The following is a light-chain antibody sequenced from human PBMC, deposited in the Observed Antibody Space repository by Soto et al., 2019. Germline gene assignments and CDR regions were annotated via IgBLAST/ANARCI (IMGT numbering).Light chain of an antibody. J-gene: IGKJ1*01. Sequence: IQMTQSPSSVSAMVGDRVTITGRAGQGISAGLAWYQHKAGKAPKLLIYATSILHSAVPSRFSGSGSGTDFTLTISSLQPEDVATYYCQQANSFPWTFGQGTKVAIK. V-gene: IGKV1-12*01. CDR3: QQANSFPWT. CDR2: ATS. CDR1: QGISAG.